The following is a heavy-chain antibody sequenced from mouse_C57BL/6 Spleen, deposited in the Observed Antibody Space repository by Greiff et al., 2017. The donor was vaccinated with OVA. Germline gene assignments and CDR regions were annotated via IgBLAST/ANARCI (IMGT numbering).Heavy chain of an antibody. CDR2: IDPSDSYT. D-gene: IGHD3-2*02. CDR3: ARGIRTAQYMDY. CDR1: GYTFTSYW. V-gene: IGHV1-59*01. Sequence: QVQLQQPGAELVRPGTSVKLSCKASGYTFTSYWMHWVKQRPGQGLEWIGVIDPSDSYTNYNQKFKGKATLTVDTSSSTAYMQLSSLTSEDSAVYYCARGIRTAQYMDYWGQGTTLTVSS. J-gene: IGHJ2*01.